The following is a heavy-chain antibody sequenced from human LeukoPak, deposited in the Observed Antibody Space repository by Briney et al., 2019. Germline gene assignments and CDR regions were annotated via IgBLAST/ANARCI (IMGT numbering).Heavy chain of an antibody. CDR3: ARDSSGWYSGGDY. CDR2: IYSGGST. Sequence: PGGSLRLSCAVSGFTVSSNYMSWVRQAPGKGLERVSVIYSGGSTYYADSVKGRFTISRDNSKNTLYLQMNSLRAEDTAVYYCARDSSGWYSGGDYWGQGTLVTVSS. V-gene: IGHV3-53*01. J-gene: IGHJ4*02. D-gene: IGHD6-19*01. CDR1: GFTVSSNY.